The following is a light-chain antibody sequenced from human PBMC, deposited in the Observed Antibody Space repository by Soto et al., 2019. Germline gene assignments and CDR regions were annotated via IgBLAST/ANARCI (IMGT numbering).Light chain of an antibody. J-gene: IGKJ1*01. Sequence: DIQMTQSPSTLSASVGDRVTITCRASQSISSWLAWYQQKPGKAPKLLMYDASSLDSGVPSRFSGSGSGTEFTLTISSLQLDDFATYYCQQYNAYPWTFGQGTKVEIK. CDR3: QQYNAYPWT. CDR1: QSISSW. CDR2: DAS. V-gene: IGKV1-5*01.